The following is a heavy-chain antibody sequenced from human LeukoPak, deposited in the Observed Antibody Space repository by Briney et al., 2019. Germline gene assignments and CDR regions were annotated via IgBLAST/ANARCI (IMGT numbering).Heavy chain of an antibody. D-gene: IGHD6-13*01. CDR3: ASRIAAAGTNY. J-gene: IGHJ4*02. CDR1: GGSFSGYY. Sequence: PSETLSLTCAVYGGSFSGYYWSWIRQPPGKGLEWIGEINHSGSTNYNPSLKSRVTISVGTSKNQFSLKLSSVTAADTAVYYCASRIAAAGTNYWGQGTLVTVSS. CDR2: INHSGST. V-gene: IGHV4-34*01.